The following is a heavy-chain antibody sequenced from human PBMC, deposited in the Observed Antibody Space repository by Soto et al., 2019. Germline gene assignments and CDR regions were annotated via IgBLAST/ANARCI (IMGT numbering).Heavy chain of an antibody. CDR3: ARGFQSIALFSRYTKFDN. Sequence: QVQLQQWGAGLLKPSETLSLTCAVYGGTFSGYYWTWIRQPPGKGLEWIGEINHSGNTNYNPYLKSRVTISLDMSKNQFSLKLRSVTAADTAVYYCARGFQSIALFSRYTKFDNWGQGTLVTVSS. CDR2: INHSGNT. J-gene: IGHJ4*02. V-gene: IGHV4-34*01. CDR1: GGTFSGYY. D-gene: IGHD1-1*01.